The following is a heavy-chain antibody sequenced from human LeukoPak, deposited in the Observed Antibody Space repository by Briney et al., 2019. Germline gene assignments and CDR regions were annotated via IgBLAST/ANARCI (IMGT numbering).Heavy chain of an antibody. CDR1: GYSFTGYY. CDR2: INPDGDVS. CDR3: ARGPNHYYYMDF. D-gene: IGHD2-8*01. Sequence: ASMKVSCKASGYSFTGYYIHWVRQAPGQGLEWMGWINPDGDVSKSAQKFQGRVTMTTDKSINTVFMELSGLTSDDTALYYCARGPNHYYYMDFWGKGTTVSVSS. J-gene: IGHJ6*03. V-gene: IGHV1-2*02.